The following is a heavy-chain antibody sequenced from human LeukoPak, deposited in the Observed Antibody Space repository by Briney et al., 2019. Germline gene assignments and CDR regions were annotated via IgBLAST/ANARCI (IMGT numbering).Heavy chain of an antibody. CDR1: GFTFSSYA. CDR3: AKDPSRGSGWYYGY. Sequence: GGSLRLSCAASGFTFSSYAMSWVRQAPGKGVEWVSAISGSGGSTYYAHSVKARFTISRDNSKNALYLQMNSLRAEDTAVYYCAKDPSRGSGWYYGYWGQGTLVTVSS. J-gene: IGHJ4*02. V-gene: IGHV3-23*01. D-gene: IGHD6-19*01. CDR2: ISGSGGST.